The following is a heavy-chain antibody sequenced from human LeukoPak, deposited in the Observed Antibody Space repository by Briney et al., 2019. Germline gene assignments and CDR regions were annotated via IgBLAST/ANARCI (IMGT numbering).Heavy chain of an antibody. Sequence: SETLSLTCTVSGGSISSYYWSWIRQPPGKGLEWIGYIYYSARTNYTPSLKSRVTISVDTSKNQFSLKLSSVTAADTAVYYCASRWGAPHLSYAGKGYYYYMDVWGKGATVTVSS. CDR3: ASRWGAPHLSYAGKGYYYYMDV. CDR1: GGSISSYY. CDR2: IYYSART. J-gene: IGHJ6*03. V-gene: IGHV4-59*01. D-gene: IGHD4-23*01.